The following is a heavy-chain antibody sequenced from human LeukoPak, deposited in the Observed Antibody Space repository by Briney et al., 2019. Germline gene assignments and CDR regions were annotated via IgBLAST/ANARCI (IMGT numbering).Heavy chain of an antibody. CDR2: IHYRGST. Sequence: PSETLSLTCTVSGDPITNYYWSWIRQPPGKGLEWIGYIHYRGSTNYNPSLKSRVTISVDTSKNEFSLKLTSMTAADTAVYYCARYGQIDGWFDPWGQGTLVTVSS. V-gene: IGHV4-59*01. CDR1: GDPITNYY. D-gene: IGHD3-10*01. CDR3: ARYGQIDGWFDP. J-gene: IGHJ5*02.